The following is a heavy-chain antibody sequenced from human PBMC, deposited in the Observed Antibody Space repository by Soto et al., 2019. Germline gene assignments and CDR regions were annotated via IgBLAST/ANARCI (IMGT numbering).Heavy chain of an antibody. CDR2: IYYSGST. V-gene: IGHV4-59*01. CDR1: GGSISSYY. D-gene: IGHD2-8*01. Sequence: SETLSLTCTVSGGSISSYYWSWIRQPPGKGLEWIGYIYYSGSTNYNPSLKSRVTISVDTSKNQFSLKLSSVTAADTAVYYCARVPAYCTNGVCSYNWFDPWGQGTLVTVSS. J-gene: IGHJ5*02. CDR3: ARVPAYCTNGVCSYNWFDP.